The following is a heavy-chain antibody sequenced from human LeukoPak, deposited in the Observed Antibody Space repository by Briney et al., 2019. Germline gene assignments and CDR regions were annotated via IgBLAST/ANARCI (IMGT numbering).Heavy chain of an antibody. CDR1: GYTFTGYY. CDR3: ARDGNSVHGFDY. CDR2: INPNSGDT. V-gene: IGHV1-2*02. D-gene: IGHD4-23*01. Sequence: ASVKVSCKASGYTFTGYYMHWVRQAPGQGLEWMGWINPNSGDTNYAQKFQGRVTMTRDTSISTAYMELSRLRSDDTAVYYCARDGNSVHGFDYWGQGTLVTVSS. J-gene: IGHJ4*02.